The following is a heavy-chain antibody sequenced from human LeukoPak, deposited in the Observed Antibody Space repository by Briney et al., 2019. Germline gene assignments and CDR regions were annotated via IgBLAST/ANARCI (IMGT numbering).Heavy chain of an antibody. CDR1: SGSFSGYY. CDR2: INDSGSV. Sequence: PSETLSLTCAVYSGSFSGYYWSWIRQPPGKGLEWIGEINDSGSVNCNPSLKNRVTLSVDTSKNQFSLRLSSVAAADTAVYYCSRRLVDSGDRQVSDDWGQGTLVTVSS. D-gene: IGHD2-15*01. CDR3: SRRLVDSGDRQVSDD. V-gene: IGHV4-34*01. J-gene: IGHJ4*02.